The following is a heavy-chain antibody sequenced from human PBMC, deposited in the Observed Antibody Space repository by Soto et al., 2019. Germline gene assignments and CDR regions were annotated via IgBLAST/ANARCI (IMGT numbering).Heavy chain of an antibody. J-gene: IGHJ4*02. V-gene: IGHV4-30-4*01. D-gene: IGHD6-13*01. CDR1: GGSTSSDNY. CDR2: IYYSGNT. CDR3: AREPGEPSAGLYYFDS. Sequence: SETLSLTCTVSGGSTSSDNYWSWIRQPPGKGLEWIGHIYYSGNTDYNPSLKSRLAISIDTSKNQFSLKLSSVTAADTAVYFCAREPGEPSAGLYYFDSWGQGSLVTVSS.